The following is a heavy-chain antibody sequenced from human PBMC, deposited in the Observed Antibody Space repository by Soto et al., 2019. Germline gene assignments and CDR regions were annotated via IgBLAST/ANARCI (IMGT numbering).Heavy chain of an antibody. CDR2: IKQDGSEK. V-gene: IGHV3-7*01. Sequence: GSLRLSCAASGFTFSSYWMSWVRQAPGKGLEWVANIKQDGSEKYYVDSVKGRFTISRDNAKNSLYLQMNSLRAEDTAVYYCARADFWSGYPYYYYYMDVWGKGTTVTVSS. CDR1: GFTFSSYW. D-gene: IGHD3-3*01. J-gene: IGHJ6*03. CDR3: ARADFWSGYPYYYYYMDV.